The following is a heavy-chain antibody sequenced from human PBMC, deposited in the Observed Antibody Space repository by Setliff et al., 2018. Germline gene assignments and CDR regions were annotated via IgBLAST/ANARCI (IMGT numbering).Heavy chain of an antibody. Sequence: ASVKVSCKASGYPFTNYGITWVRQAPGQGLEWLGWISTYNVNTTYAQKLQDRVTVTTDTSTSTAYMELRSLRSDDTAVYYCARRNFYYDSSGFALYYYYMDVWGKGTTVTVSS. V-gene: IGHV1-18*01. CDR1: GYPFTNYG. CDR2: ISTYNVNT. D-gene: IGHD3-22*01. J-gene: IGHJ6*03. CDR3: ARRNFYYDSSGFALYYYYMDV.